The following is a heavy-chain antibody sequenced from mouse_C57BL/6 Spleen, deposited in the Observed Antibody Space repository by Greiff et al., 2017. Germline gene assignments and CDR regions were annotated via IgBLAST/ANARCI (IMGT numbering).Heavy chain of an antibody. J-gene: IGHJ4*01. V-gene: IGHV1-53*01. D-gene: IGHD2-4*01. CDR1: GYTFTSYW. Sequence: VQLQQPGTELVKPGASVKLSCKASGYTFTSYWMHWVKQRPGQGLEWIGNINPSNGGTNYNEKFKSKATLTVDKSSSTAYMQLSSLTSEDSAVYYCARLHYYDYYAMDYWGQGTSVTVSS. CDR3: ARLHYYDYYAMDY. CDR2: INPSNGGT.